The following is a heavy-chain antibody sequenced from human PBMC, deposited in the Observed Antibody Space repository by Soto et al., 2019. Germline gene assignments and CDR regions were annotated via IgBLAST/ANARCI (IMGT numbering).Heavy chain of an antibody. J-gene: IGHJ6*02. CDR3: ARVGGNSYYYYGMDV. D-gene: IGHD2-21*02. CDR1: GGSFSGYY. CDR2: INHSGST. Sequence: PSETLSLTCAVYGGSFSGYYWSWIRQPPGKGLEWIGEINHSGSTNYNPSLKSRVTISVDTSKNQFSLKLSSVTAADTAVYYCARVGGNSYYYYGMDVWGPGTTVTVSS. V-gene: IGHV4-34*01.